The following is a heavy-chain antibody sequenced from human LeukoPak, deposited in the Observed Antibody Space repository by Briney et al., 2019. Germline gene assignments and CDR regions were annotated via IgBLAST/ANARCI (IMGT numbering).Heavy chain of an antibody. CDR3: AHEGGAVGGRFHY. D-gene: IGHD6-19*01. CDR1: GFPFSNYG. V-gene: IGHV3-30*02. CDR2: IQYDGNTK. J-gene: IGHJ4*02. Sequence: GGSLRLSCAASGFPFSNYGMHWVRQAPGKGLVWVAFIQYDGNTKYFADSVKGRFTSSRVKSKSMLYLQMNSLRTDGTVVYFCAHEGGAVGGRFHYWGQGTLVTVSS.